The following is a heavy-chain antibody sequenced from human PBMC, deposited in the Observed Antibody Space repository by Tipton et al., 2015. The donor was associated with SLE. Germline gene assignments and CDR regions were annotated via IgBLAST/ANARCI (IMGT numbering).Heavy chain of an antibody. D-gene: IGHD7-27*01. CDR1: GDTIDGNTYF. J-gene: IGHJ4*02. CDR2: ISYSGAT. Sequence: TLSLTCTVSGDTIDGNTYFWDWIRQPPGKGLMLIGSISYSGATSYNPSLKSRVTTSVDTSKNQFSLSLISVTAADTAVYYCARLTPWGYDYWGQGTLVTVSS. CDR3: ARLTPWGYDY. V-gene: IGHV4-39*07.